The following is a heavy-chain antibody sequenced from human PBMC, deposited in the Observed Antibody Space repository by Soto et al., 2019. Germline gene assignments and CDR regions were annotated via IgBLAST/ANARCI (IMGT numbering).Heavy chain of an antibody. CDR1: GFPISSPYS. J-gene: IGHJ6*02. Sequence: PSETLSLTCPVSGFPISSPYSWGWIRQPPGKGLEWIGSISHTGTTSYSPSLTSRVSISVDTSKNQVSLKLTSVTAADTAVYFCARVTMVIRDSDHFGVDVWGHGTTVTVSS. D-gene: IGHD4-17*01. V-gene: IGHV4-38-2*02. CDR2: ISHTGTT. CDR3: ARVTMVIRDSDHFGVDV.